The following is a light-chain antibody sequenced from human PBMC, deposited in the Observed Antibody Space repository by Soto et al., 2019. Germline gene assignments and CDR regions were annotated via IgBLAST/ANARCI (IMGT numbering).Light chain of an antibody. CDR3: SSYTTISTVV. J-gene: IGLJ2*01. CDR1: SRDVCGFNY. Sequence: QSALTQPASVSGSPGQSITISCTGTSRDVCGFNYVSWYQQQPGKAPKLIIYEVSNRHSGVSNRFSGSKSGNTASLTISGLQDEDESDYYCSSYTTISTVVFGGGTKLTVL. V-gene: IGLV2-14*01. CDR2: EVS.